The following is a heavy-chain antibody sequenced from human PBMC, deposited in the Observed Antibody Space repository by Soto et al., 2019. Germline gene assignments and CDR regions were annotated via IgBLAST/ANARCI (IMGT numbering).Heavy chain of an antibody. CDR2: IYYSGST. CDR1: GGSISSSSYY. CDR3: ARHRHYDFCAPVALYGMDV. Sequence: LSLTCTVSGGSISSSSYYWGWIRQPPGKGLEWIGSIYYSGSTYYNPSLKSRVTISVDTSKNQFSLKLSSVTAADTAVYYCARHRHYDFCAPVALYGMDVWGQGTTVTVSS. D-gene: IGHD3-3*01. J-gene: IGHJ6*02. V-gene: IGHV4-39*01.